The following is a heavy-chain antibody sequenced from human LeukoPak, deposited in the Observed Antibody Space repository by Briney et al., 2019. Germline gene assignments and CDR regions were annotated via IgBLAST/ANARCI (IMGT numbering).Heavy chain of an antibody. Sequence: GGSLRLSCAASGFTFSSYSMNWVRQAPGKGLEWVSSISSSSSYIYYADSVKGRFTISRDNAKNSLYLQMNSQRAEDTAVYYCARGDVVVPAAIDYWGQGTLVTVSS. D-gene: IGHD2-2*01. CDR1: GFTFSSYS. J-gene: IGHJ4*02. CDR3: ARGDVVVPAAIDY. CDR2: ISSSSSYI. V-gene: IGHV3-21*01.